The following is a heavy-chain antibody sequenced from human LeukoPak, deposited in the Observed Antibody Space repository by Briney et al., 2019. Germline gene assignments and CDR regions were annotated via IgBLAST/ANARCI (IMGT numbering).Heavy chain of an antibody. D-gene: IGHD3-10*01. J-gene: IGHJ4*02. CDR1: GGSFSGYY. CDR2: INHSGST. V-gene: IGHV4-34*01. CDR3: ARGVRYYYGSGSSINDY. Sequence: PSETLSLTCAVYGGSFSGYYWSWIRQPPGKGLEWIGEINHSGSTNYNPSLKSRVTISVDTSKNHFSLKLSSVTAADTAVYYCARGVRYYYGSGSSINDYWGQGTLVTVSS.